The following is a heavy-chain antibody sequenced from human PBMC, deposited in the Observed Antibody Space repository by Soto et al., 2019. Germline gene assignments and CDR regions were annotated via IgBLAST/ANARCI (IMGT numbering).Heavy chain of an antibody. V-gene: IGHV4-39*01. J-gene: IGHJ4*02. CDR3: ARHTPAISISDH. D-gene: IGHD2-15*01. CDR2: IYYSGST. Sequence: QLQLQESGPGLVKPSETLSPTCTVSGGSISSSSYYWGWIRQPPGKGVEWIGSIYYSGSTYYNPSLKSRVTISVDTSKNQFSLKLSSVTAADTAVYYCARHTPAISISDHWGQGTLVTVSS. CDR1: GGSISSSSYY.